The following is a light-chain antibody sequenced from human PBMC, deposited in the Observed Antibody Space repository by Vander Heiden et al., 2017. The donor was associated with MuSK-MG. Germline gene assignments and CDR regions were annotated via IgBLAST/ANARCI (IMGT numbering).Light chain of an antibody. Sequence: DIQRTESPSPLSASVGDRVPIPCRASQSISSWLAWYQQKPGKAPKLLIYKASSLESGVPSRFSGSGSGTEFTLTISSLQPDDFATYYCQQYNSYSPWTFGQGTKVEIK. CDR1: QSISSW. V-gene: IGKV1-5*03. CDR2: KAS. J-gene: IGKJ1*01. CDR3: QQYNSYSPWT.